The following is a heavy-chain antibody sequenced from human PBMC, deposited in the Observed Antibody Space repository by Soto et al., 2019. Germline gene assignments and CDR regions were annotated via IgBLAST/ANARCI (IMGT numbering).Heavy chain of an antibody. V-gene: IGHV3-74*01. Sequence: PGGSLRLSCAASGFTFSSYWMHWVRQAPGKGLMWVSRIKGDGSSPSYADSVEGRLTISRDNARNTLFLQVNSLRAEDTAVYYCARGLIGNYGVDVWGQGTTVTV. CDR3: ARGLIGNYGVDV. D-gene: IGHD2-8*01. CDR1: GFTFSSYW. J-gene: IGHJ6*02. CDR2: IKGDGSSP.